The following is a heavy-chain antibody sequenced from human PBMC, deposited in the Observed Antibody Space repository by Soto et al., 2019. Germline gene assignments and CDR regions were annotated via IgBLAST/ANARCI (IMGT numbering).Heavy chain of an antibody. CDR2: IYYSGST. CDR3: ARKVTAGASSGYPNWFDP. V-gene: IGHV4-39*01. J-gene: IGHJ5*02. Sequence: KPSETLSLTCTVSGGSISSSSYYWGWIRQPPGKGLEWIGSIYYSGSTYYNPSLKSRVTISVDTSKNQFSLKLSSVTAADTAVYYCARKVTAGASSGYPNWFDPWGQGTLVTVSS. D-gene: IGHD3-22*01. CDR1: GGSISSSSYY.